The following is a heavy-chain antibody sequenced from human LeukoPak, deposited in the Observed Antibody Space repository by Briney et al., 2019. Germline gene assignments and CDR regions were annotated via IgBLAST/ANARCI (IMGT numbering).Heavy chain of an antibody. V-gene: IGHV5-51*01. CDR2: IYPGDSDT. D-gene: IGHD1-26*01. CDR3: ARQAYSGSYGVDYFDY. Sequence: GESLKISCKGSGYSFANYGIGWVRQMPGKGLEWMGIIYPGDSDTRYSPSFQGQVTISADKSISTAYLQWSSLKASDTAMYYCARQAYSGSYGVDYFDYWGQGTLVTVSS. CDR1: GYSFANYG. J-gene: IGHJ4*02.